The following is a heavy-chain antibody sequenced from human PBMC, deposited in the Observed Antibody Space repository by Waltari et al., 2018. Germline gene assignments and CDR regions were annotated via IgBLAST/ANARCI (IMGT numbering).Heavy chain of an antibody. CDR1: GGTFSSYA. CDR2: IIPIFGTA. V-gene: IGHV1-69*12. Sequence: QVQLVQSGAEVKKPGSSVKVSCKASGGTFSSYAISWVRQAPGQGLEWMGGIIPIFGTANYAHKFQGRVTITADESTSTAYMELSSLRSEDTAVYYCASSPFLYSSSSGYYYYYMDVWGKGTTVTVSS. CDR3: ASSPFLYSSSSGYYYYYMDV. J-gene: IGHJ6*03. D-gene: IGHD6-6*01.